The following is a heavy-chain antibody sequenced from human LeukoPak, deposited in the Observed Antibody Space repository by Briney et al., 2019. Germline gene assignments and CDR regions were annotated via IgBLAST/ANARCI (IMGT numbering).Heavy chain of an antibody. V-gene: IGHV1-2*02. J-gene: IGHJ4*02. D-gene: IGHD2-2*01. CDR1: GYTFTDYY. Sequence: ASVKVSCKASGYTFTDYYVHWVRQAPGQGLEWMGWMNPNSGGTNYAQRFQGRVTMTRDTSISTAYMELTRLRFDDTAVFYCATSRGVTSFDYWGKGTLVTVSS. CDR3: ATSRGVTSFDY. CDR2: MNPNSGGT.